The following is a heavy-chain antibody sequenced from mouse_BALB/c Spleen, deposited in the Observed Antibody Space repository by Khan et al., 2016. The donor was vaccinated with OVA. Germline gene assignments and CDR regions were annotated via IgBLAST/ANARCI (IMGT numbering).Heavy chain of an antibody. J-gene: IGHJ4*01. V-gene: IGHV5-17*02. CDR3: ARDLGIYAMDY. CDR1: GFTFSSFG. CDR2: ISSGSSTF. D-gene: IGHD1-1*02. Sequence: EVELVESGGGLVQPGGSRKLSCAASGFTFSSFGMFWIRQAPEKGLEWVAYISSGSSTFYYADTVKGRFTISRDNPKNTLFLQMTSLRSEDTAMYYCARDLGIYAMDYWGQGTSVTVSS.